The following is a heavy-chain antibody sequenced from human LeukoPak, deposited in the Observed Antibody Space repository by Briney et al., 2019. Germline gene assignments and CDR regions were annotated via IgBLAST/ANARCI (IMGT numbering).Heavy chain of an antibody. J-gene: IGHJ5*02. Sequence: GGSLRLSCAASGFTVSSKYMSWVRQAPGKGLEWVGRIKSKTDGGTTDYAAPVKGRFTISRDDSKNTLYLQMNSLKTEDTAVYYCTTYYYDSSGYWVDPWGQGTLVTVSS. D-gene: IGHD3-22*01. CDR2: IKSKTDGGTT. V-gene: IGHV3-15*01. CDR3: TTYYYDSSGYWVDP. CDR1: GFTVSSKY.